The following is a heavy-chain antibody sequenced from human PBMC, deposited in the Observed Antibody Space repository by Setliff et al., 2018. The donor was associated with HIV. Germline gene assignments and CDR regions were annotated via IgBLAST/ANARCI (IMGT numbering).Heavy chain of an antibody. D-gene: IGHD1-26*01. Sequence: GGSLRLSCTASGFTFSNYGMQWVRQAPGKGLEWVAVVWHDGRTKYYVDSVKGRFTISRDNSKNALYLQMNSLRAEDTAVYYCAKDGVGATFYYYYYYMDVWGKGTTVTVSS. CDR1: GFTFSNYG. CDR2: VWHDGRTK. V-gene: IGHV3-33*06. J-gene: IGHJ6*03. CDR3: AKDGVGATFYYYYYYMDV.